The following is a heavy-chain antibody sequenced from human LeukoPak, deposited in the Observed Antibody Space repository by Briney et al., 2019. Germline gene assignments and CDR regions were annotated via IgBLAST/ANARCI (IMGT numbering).Heavy chain of an antibody. V-gene: IGHV3-21*01. CDR3: ARDSFIFYGMDA. CDR1: GFTFSSYS. J-gene: IGHJ6*02. Sequence: GGSLRLSCAASGFTFSSYSMNWVRQAPGKGLEWVSSISSSSSYIYYADSVKGRFTISRDNAKNSLYLQMNSLRAEDTAVYYCARDSFIFYGMDAWGQGTTVTVSS. CDR2: ISSSSSYI. D-gene: IGHD3-3*02.